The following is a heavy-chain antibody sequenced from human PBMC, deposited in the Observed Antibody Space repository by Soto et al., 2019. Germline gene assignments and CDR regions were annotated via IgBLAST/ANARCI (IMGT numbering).Heavy chain of an antibody. CDR3: ATWHEREHAFDV. Sequence: DVQLVESGGGLIQPGESLRLSCAAFGLTISXXXXVAWVRQAXGXGLEWVSALYDVDGSFYADSVTGRFTTSSDSSKTTVYLQMNDLRPDDTAVYYCATWHEREHAFDVWGQGTTVTISS. D-gene: IGHD1-1*01. CDR2: LYDVDGS. V-gene: IGHV3-53*01. J-gene: IGHJ3*01. CDR1: GLTISXXXX.